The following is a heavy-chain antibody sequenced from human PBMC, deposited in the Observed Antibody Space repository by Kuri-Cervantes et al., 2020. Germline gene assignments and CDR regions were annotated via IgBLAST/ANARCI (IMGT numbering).Heavy chain of an antibody. CDR2: ISGSGGSA. D-gene: IGHD3-3*01. V-gene: IGHV3-23*01. J-gene: IGHJ4*02. CDR1: GFTFSSYA. CDR3: TTATDPKPFWSGYYTEFDF. Sequence: GESLKISCAASGFTFSSYAMSWVRQAPGKGLEWVSAISGSGGSAYYADSVKGRFTISRDNSKNTLYLQMNSLRAEDTAVYYCTTATDPKPFWSGYYTEFDFWGQGTLVTVSS.